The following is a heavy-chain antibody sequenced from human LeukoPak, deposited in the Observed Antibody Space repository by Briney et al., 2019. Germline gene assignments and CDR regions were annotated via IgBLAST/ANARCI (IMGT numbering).Heavy chain of an antibody. CDR1: GFTFRSYN. CDR3: VRGDGDLFDY. J-gene: IGHJ4*02. CDR2: ISKTTANI. Sequence: PGGSLRLSCAASGFTFRSYNMNWVSQAPGKGLEWVSFISKTTANIYYGDSVRGRFTISRDNAKNSIHLQMSSLRAEDSAVYYCVRGDGDLFDYWGQGTLVSVSS. D-gene: IGHD4-17*01. V-gene: IGHV3-21*06.